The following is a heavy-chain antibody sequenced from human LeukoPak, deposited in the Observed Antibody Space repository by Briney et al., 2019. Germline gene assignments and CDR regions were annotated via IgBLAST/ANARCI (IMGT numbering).Heavy chain of an antibody. CDR3: ARGAGRRRYYFDY. CDR1: GGSISSSSYY. J-gene: IGHJ4*02. CDR2: IYYSGST. Sequence: TETLSLTCTVSGGSISSSSYYWGWIRQPPGKGLEWIGSIYYSGSTYYNPSLKSRVTISVDTSKNQFSLKLSSVTAADTAVYYCARGAGRRRYYFDYWGQGTLVTVSS. V-gene: IGHV4-39*01. D-gene: IGHD1-26*01.